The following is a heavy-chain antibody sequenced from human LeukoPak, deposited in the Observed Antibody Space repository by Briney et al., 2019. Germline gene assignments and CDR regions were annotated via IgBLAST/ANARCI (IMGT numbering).Heavy chain of an antibody. CDR3: SKPVVPGSQGHYFDP. Sequence: SETLSLTCTVSGGSISSSSYYWGWIRQPPGKGLEWIGSIYYSGSTYYNPSLKSRVTISVDTSKNQFSLKLSFVTAADTAVYCASKPVVPGSQGHYFDPWGQGTLVTVSS. J-gene: IGHJ5*02. CDR2: IYYSGST. CDR1: GGSISSSSYY. D-gene: IGHD4-23*01. V-gene: IGHV4-39*07.